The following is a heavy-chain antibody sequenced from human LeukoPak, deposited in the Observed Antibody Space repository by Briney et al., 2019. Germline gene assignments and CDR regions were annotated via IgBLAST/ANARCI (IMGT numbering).Heavy chain of an antibody. Sequence: SVKVSCKASGGTFSSYAISWVRQAPGQGLEWMGEIISIFGTANYAQKFQGRVTITADESTSTAYMELSSLRSEDTAVYYCARDISGYLGGDAFDIWGQGTMVTVSS. D-gene: IGHD5-12*01. CDR3: ARDISGYLGGDAFDI. V-gene: IGHV1-69*13. J-gene: IGHJ3*02. CDR1: GGTFSSYA. CDR2: IISIFGTA.